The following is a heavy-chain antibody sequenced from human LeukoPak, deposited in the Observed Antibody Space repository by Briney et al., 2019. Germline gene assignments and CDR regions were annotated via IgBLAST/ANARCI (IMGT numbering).Heavy chain of an antibody. D-gene: IGHD2-2*01. J-gene: IGHJ4*02. CDR3: ARVDDCSSTSCYRLGYYFDY. CDR1: GFSFSNYW. V-gene: IGHV3-7*01. CDR2: IKEDGSEK. Sequence: GGSLRLSYAASGFSFSNYWMSWVRQAPGKGLEWVASIKEDGSEKYYVDSVKGRFTISRDNAKHSLYLQMISLRAGDTAVYYCARVDDCSSTSCYRLGYYFDYWGQGALVTVSS.